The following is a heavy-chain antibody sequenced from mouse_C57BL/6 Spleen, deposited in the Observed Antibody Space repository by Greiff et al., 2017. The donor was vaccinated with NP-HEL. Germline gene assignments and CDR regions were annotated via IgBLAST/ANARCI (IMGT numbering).Heavy chain of an antibody. J-gene: IGHJ4*01. CDR2: IYPNYGTT. Sequence: VQLQQSGPELVKPGASVQISCKASGYSFTDYNMNWVKQSTGTSLEWIGVIYPNYGTTSYNQKFKGKATLTVDQSSSTAYMQLNSLTSEDSAVYYCARGYGSRYAMDYWGQGTSVTVSS. CDR1: GYSFTDYN. D-gene: IGHD1-1*01. V-gene: IGHV1-39*01. CDR3: ARGYGSRYAMDY.